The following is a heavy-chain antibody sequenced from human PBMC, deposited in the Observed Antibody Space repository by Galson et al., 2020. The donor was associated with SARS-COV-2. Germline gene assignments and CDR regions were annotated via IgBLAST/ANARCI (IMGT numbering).Heavy chain of an antibody. CDR1: GYTLTELS. D-gene: IGHD5-12*01. J-gene: IGHJ6*02. Sequence: ASVKVSCKVSGYTLTELSMHWVRQAPGKGLEWMGGFDPEDGETIYAQKFQGRVTMTEDTSTDTTYMELSSLRSEDTAVYYCATGHATMTYYYGMDVWGQGTTVTVSS. V-gene: IGHV1-24*01. CDR2: FDPEDGET. CDR3: ATGHATMTYYYGMDV.